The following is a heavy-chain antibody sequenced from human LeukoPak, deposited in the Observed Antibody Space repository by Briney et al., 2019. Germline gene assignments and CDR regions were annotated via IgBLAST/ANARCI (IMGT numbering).Heavy chain of an antibody. CDR3: ARDQLELTGYYYYGMDV. J-gene: IGHJ6*02. V-gene: IGHV1-18*01. CDR2: ISAYNGNT. D-gene: IGHD1-7*01. Sequence: ASVKVSCKASGYTFTGYGISWVRQAPGQGLEWMGWISAYNGNTNYAQKLQGRVTMTTDTSTSTAYMELRSLRSDDTAVYYCARDQLELTGYYYYGMDVWGQGTTVTVSS. CDR1: GYTFTGYG.